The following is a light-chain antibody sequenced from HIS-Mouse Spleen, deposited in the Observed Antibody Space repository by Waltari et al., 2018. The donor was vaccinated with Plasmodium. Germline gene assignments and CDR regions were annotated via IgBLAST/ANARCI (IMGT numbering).Light chain of an antibody. V-gene: IGKV3-15*01. J-gene: IGKJ3*01. CDR1: QSVSSN. CDR3: QQYNNWSFT. Sequence: EIVMTQSPATLSVSPGERANLSCRASQSVSSNLAWYQQKPGQAPRLLIYGASTRATGIPARFSGSGSGTGFTLTISSLQSEDFAVYYCQQYNNWSFTFGPGTKVDIK. CDR2: GAS.